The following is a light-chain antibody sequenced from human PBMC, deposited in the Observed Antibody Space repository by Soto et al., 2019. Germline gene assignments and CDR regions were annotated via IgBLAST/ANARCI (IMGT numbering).Light chain of an antibody. Sequence: QPVLTQPPSVSGSPGQSVTISCTGTISDVGFYARVSWYQQVPGTAPKLLIYDVTNRPSGVPDRFSGSQSGKTASLTVSGLQAEDEADYYCSSYTSSSTDVFGTGTKLTVL. J-gene: IGLJ1*01. CDR1: ISDVGFYAR. CDR3: SSYTSSSTDV. CDR2: DVT. V-gene: IGLV2-18*02.